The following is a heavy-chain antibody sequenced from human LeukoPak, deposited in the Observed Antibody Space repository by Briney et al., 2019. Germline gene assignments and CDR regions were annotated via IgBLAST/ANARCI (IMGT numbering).Heavy chain of an antibody. Sequence: GSLRLSCAASGFTFSTYWMSWVRQAPGKGLEWVANIKPDGSEKYYMNSVWGRFTISRDNAKNSLYLQMNSLRAEDMAVYYCARAGPGLQLWLLFDYWGQGTLVTVSS. V-gene: IGHV3-7*01. J-gene: IGHJ4*02. CDR1: GFTFSTYW. CDR2: IKPDGSEK. D-gene: IGHD5-18*01. CDR3: ARAGPGLQLWLLFDY.